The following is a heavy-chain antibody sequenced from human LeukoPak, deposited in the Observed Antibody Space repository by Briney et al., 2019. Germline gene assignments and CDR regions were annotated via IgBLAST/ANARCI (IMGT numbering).Heavy chain of an antibody. CDR2: IYTSGST. CDR3: ARDRGSSSWYLYYFDY. J-gene: IGHJ4*02. D-gene: IGHD6-13*01. Sequence: PSETLSLTCTVSGGSISSYYWSWIRQPAGEGLEWIGRIYTSGSTNYNPSLKSRVTMSVDTSKNQFSLKVSSVTAADTAVYYCARDRGSSSWYLYYFDYWGQGTLVTVSS. CDR1: GGSISSYY. V-gene: IGHV4-4*07.